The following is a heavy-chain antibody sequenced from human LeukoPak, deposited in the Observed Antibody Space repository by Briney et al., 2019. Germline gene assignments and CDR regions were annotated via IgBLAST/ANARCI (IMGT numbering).Heavy chain of an antibody. CDR1: GYTFTSYG. CDR3: ARNFGVTTVKPTCGMDV. Sequence: ASVKVSCKASGYTFTSYGISWVRQAPGQRLEWMGWINAGNGNTKYSQKFQGRVTITRDTSASTAYMELSSLRSEDTAVYYCARNFGVTTVKPTCGMDVWGQGTTVTVSS. CDR2: INAGNGNT. V-gene: IGHV1-3*01. J-gene: IGHJ6*02. D-gene: IGHD4-11*01.